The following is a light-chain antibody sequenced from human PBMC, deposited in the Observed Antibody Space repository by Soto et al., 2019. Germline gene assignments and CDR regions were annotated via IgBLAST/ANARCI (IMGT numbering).Light chain of an antibody. V-gene: IGKV1-39*01. CDR3: QSSGT. CDR2: AAS. Sequence: DIQMTQSPSSLSASVGDRVTITCRASQSISSYLNWYQQKPGKAPKLLIYAASSLQSGVTSRFSGSGSGTDFTLTISSLQPEDFATYYCQSSGTFGGGTKVEIK. J-gene: IGKJ4*01. CDR1: QSISSY.